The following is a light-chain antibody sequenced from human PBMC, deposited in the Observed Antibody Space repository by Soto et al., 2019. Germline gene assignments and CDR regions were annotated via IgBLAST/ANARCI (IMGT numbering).Light chain of an antibody. CDR3: LQVYSFPRT. CDR1: QDIGRR. CDR2: AAS. V-gene: IGKV1-12*01. Sequence: DIQMTQSPSSVSASIGDRVTITCRASQDIGRRLAWFQQKPGKAPQYLIQAASSLQGGVPSTFSGSGSGTDFTLTITTLHPEDFATYYWLQVYSFPRTFGQGTKVEIK. J-gene: IGKJ1*01.